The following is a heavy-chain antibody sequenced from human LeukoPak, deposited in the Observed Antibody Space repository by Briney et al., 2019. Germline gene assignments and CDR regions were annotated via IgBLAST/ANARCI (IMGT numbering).Heavy chain of an antibody. J-gene: IGHJ4*02. D-gene: IGHD3-9*01. CDR1: GLIFNHHA. CDR3: AKDAQRGFDHSNSLEY. CDR2: IWSDKSNK. V-gene: IGHV3-33*06. Sequence: PGGSLRLSCAASGLIFNHHAMHWVRQAPGKGLEWVAVIWSDKSNKFYADSVRGRFTISRDDSRKTVYLQMEKMTAEDTAIYYCAKDAQRGFDHSNSLEYWGQGALVTVAS.